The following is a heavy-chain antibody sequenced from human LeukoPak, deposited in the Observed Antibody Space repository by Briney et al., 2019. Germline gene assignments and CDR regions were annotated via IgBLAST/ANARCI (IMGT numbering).Heavy chain of an antibody. Sequence: ASVKVSCKASGYTFTGYYMHWVRQAPGQGLEWMGWINPNSGGTNYAQKFQGRVTMTRDTSISTAYMELSRLRSDDTAVYYCARALSSIAEFDYWGQGTLVTVSS. CDR1: GYTFTGYY. CDR3: ARALSSIAEFDY. D-gene: IGHD6-13*01. V-gene: IGHV1-2*02. CDR2: INPNSGGT. J-gene: IGHJ4*02.